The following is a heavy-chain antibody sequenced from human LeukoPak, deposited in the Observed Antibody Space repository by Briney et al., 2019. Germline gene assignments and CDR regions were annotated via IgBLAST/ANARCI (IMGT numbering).Heavy chain of an antibody. V-gene: IGHV1-69*05. J-gene: IGHJ5*02. CDR1: GGTFSSYA. CDR3: ARERIGYCSGTSCHRWFDP. D-gene: IGHD2-2*01. Sequence: GASVKVSCKASGGTFSSYAISWVRQAPGQGLEWMGRIIPIFGTANYAQKFQGRVTITTDESTSTAYMELSSLRSEDTAVYYCARERIGYCSGTSCHRWFDPWGQGTLVTVSS. CDR2: IIPIFGTA.